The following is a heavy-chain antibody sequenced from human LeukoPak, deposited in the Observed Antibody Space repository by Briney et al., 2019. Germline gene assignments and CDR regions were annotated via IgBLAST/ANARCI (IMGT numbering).Heavy chain of an antibody. CDR1: GYTFTSYY. CDR2: INPSGGST. J-gene: IGHJ6*02. Sequence: VASVKVSCKASGYTFTSYYMHWVRQALGQGLEWMGIINPSGGSTSYAQKFQGRVTMTRDTSTSTVYMELSSLRSEDTAVYYCARGAAASPKVSYSGMDVWGQGTTVTVSS. CDR3: ARGAAASPKVSYSGMDV. V-gene: IGHV1-46*01. D-gene: IGHD6-13*01.